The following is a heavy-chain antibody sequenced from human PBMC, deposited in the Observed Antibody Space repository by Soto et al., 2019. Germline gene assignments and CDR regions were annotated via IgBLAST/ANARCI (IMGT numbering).Heavy chain of an antibody. CDR3: ARAPAYVSCWFDP. J-gene: IGHJ5*02. Sequence: SETLSLTCTVSGGSISSSSYYWGWIRQPPGKGLEWIGSIYYSGSTYYNPSLKSRVTISVDTSKNQFSLKLSSVTAADTAVYYCARAPAYVSCWFDPWGQGTLVTVSS. CDR2: IYYSGST. CDR1: GGSISSSSYY. D-gene: IGHD3-16*01. V-gene: IGHV4-39*01.